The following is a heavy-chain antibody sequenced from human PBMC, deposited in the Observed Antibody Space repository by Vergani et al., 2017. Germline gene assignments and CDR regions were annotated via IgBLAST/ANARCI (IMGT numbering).Heavy chain of an antibody. D-gene: IGHD2-2*02. CDR1: GYTFTSYG. CDR2: ISAYNGNT. V-gene: IGHV1-18*01. CDR3: AGGVLYWSSTSCHTAWWTGDPRGLDY. Sequence: QVQLVQSGAQVKKPGASVTVSCKASGYTFTSYGISWVRPAPGQGLEWMGWISAYNGNTNYAQKLQGRVTMTTDTSTSTAYMELRSLSSADTAGYYCAGGVLYWSSTSCHTAWWTGDPRGLDYWGQGTLVSVSS. J-gene: IGHJ4*02.